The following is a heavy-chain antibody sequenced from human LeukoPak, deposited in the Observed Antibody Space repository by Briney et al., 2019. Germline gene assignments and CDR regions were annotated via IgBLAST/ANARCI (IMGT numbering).Heavy chain of an antibody. CDR3: ARTQDRIAARS. CDR1: GYSFTTYW. CDR2: IYPRDSDT. D-gene: IGHD6-13*01. Sequence: RGESLKISCKGSGYSFTTYWIGWVRQMPGKGLEWMGIIYPRDSDTRYSPSFQGQVTISADKSIDTAYLQWSSLKASDTAIYYCARTQDRIAARSWGQGTLVTVSS. V-gene: IGHV5-51*01. J-gene: IGHJ4*02.